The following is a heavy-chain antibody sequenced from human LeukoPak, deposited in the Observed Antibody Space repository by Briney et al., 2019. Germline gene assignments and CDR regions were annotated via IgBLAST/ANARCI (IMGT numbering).Heavy chain of an antibody. CDR3: AKDHRGYYGSGSYFWFDP. Sequence: VQPGRSLRLSCAASGFTFSSYGMHWVRQAPGKGLEWVAVIWYDGSNKYYADSVKGRFTISRDNSKNTLYLQMNSLRAEDTAVYYCAKDHRGYYGSGSYFWFDPWGQGTLVTVSS. D-gene: IGHD3-10*01. V-gene: IGHV3-33*06. CDR2: IWYDGSNK. J-gene: IGHJ5*02. CDR1: GFTFSSYG.